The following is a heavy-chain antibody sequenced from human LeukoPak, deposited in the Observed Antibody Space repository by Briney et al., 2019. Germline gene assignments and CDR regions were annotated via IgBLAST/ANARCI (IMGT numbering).Heavy chain of an antibody. CDR1: GGSISSGSYY. CDR2: IYTSGST. J-gene: IGHJ5*02. CDR3: ARGSWFDP. V-gene: IGHV4-61*02. Sequence: SETLSLTCTVSGGSISSGSYYWSWIRQPAGKGLEWIGRIYTSGSTNYNPSLKSRVTISVDTSKNQFSLKLSSVTAADTAVYYCARGSWFDPWGQGTLVTVSS.